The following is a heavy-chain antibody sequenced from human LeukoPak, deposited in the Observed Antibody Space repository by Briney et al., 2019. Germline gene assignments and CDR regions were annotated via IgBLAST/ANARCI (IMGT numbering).Heavy chain of an antibody. Sequence: GGSLRLSCVAPGFTLSQYGMHWVRQAPGKGLEWVAFLRFDGGDQSYADSVKGRFTISRDNSKNTLYLQMNSLRAEDTAVYYCAKSVPAIRGEIDYWGQGTLVTVSS. V-gene: IGHV3-30*02. D-gene: IGHD3-10*01. CDR2: LRFDGGDQ. J-gene: IGHJ4*02. CDR1: GFTLSQYG. CDR3: AKSVPAIRGEIDY.